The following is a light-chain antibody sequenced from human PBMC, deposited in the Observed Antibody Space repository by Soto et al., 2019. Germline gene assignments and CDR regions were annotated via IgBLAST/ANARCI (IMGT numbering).Light chain of an antibody. J-gene: IGKJ2*01. CDR1: QSVSSSY. Sequence: EIVLTQSPATLSLSPGERATLSCRASQSVSSSYLAWYQQKPGQAPSLLICGASSTAAGIPARFGGSRSVSDFTLSISSLVPADVAVYYYQQYCSSRVTFGQGTKLEIK. V-gene: IGKV3-20*01. CDR2: GAS. CDR3: QQYCSSRVT.